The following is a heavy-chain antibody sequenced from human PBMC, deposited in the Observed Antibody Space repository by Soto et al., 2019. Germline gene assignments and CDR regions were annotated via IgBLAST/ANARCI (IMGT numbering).Heavy chain of an antibody. J-gene: IGHJ6*02. D-gene: IGHD4-17*01. CDR1: GGSISPYY. CDR3: ATYLTFQCHDYADYLGYGMDV. Sequence: QVQLQQSGPGLVKPSETLSLTCTVSGGSISPYYWSWIRQPPGKGLEWIGYINYNGITYYNTTLSRAFTISVDTNRNLCSPDVGSVAPAVTAVYYCATYLTFQCHDYADYLGYGMDVWGQGTTVIVSS. V-gene: IGHV4-59*01. CDR2: INYNGIT.